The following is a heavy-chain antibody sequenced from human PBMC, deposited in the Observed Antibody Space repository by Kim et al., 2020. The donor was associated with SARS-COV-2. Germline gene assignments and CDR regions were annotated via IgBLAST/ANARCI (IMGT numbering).Heavy chain of an antibody. CDR3: ARSGGGKYSSSWPTQFDP. V-gene: IGHV3-11*06. J-gene: IGHJ5*02. Sequence: ARFTSARDNAKNSLYLQMNSLRAEDTAVYYCARSGGGKYSSSWPTQFDPWGQGTLVTVSS. D-gene: IGHD6-13*01.